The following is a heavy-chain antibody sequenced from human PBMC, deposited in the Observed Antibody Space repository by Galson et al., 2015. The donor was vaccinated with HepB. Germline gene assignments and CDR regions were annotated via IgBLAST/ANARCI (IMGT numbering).Heavy chain of an antibody. CDR2: INPSGGST. CDR3: ARSTTVVTHDDAFDI. D-gene: IGHD4-23*01. V-gene: IGHV1-46*01. CDR1: GYTFTSYY. J-gene: IGHJ3*02. Sequence: SVKVSCKASGYTFTSYYMHWVRQAPGQGLEWMGIINPSGGSTSYAQKFQGRVTMTRDTSTSTVYMELSSLRSEDTAVYYCARSTTVVTHDDAFDIWGQGTMVTVSS.